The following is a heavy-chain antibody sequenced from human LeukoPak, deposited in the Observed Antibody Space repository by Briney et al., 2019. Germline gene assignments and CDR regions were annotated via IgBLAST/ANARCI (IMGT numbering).Heavy chain of an antibody. Sequence: GASVKVSCKASGYSFISYAMNWVRQAPGQGLEWMGWINTNTGNPTYAQGFTGRFVFSLDTSVSTAYLQISSLKAEDTAVYYCARSIAVAETDAFDIWGQGTMVTVSS. V-gene: IGHV7-4-1*02. J-gene: IGHJ3*02. CDR2: INTNTGNP. CDR1: GYSFISYA. D-gene: IGHD6-19*01. CDR3: ARSIAVAETDAFDI.